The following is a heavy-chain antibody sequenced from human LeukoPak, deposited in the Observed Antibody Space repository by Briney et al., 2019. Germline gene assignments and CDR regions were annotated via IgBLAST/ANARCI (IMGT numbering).Heavy chain of an antibody. CDR3: ARDSYGWHDRWDY. CDR2: IGTTGNYI. Sequence: GGSLRLSCAASGFTFSNYLMNWVRQAPGKGLEWVSSIGTTGNYIYYSDSVKGRFTISRDNAKDSPFLQMNSLRTEDTGVYYCARDSYGWHDRWDYWGLGTQVIVSS. J-gene: IGHJ4*02. V-gene: IGHV3-21*01. CDR1: GFTFSNYL. D-gene: IGHD3-16*01.